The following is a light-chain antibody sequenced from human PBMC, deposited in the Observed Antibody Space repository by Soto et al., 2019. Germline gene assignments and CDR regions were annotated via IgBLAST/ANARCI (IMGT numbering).Light chain of an antibody. V-gene: IGLV2-14*01. J-gene: IGLJ1*01. CDR2: DVT. CDR1: SSDVGGYNY. Sequence: QSVLTQPASVSGSPGQSITISCTGTSSDVGGYNYVSWYQQHPGKAPKLMIYDVTNRPSGVSNRFSGSKSCNTASLTISGLQAEDEADYYCSSYTSSSTYVSGTGTKVTVL. CDR3: SSYTSSSTYV.